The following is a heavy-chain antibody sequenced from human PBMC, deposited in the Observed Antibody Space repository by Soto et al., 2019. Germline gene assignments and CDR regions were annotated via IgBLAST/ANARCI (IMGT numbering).Heavy chain of an antibody. CDR2: ITPIFGTA. Sequence: SVKVSCKASGGTFSSYAISWVRQAPGQGLEWMGGITPIFGTANYAQKFQGRVTITADKSTSTAYMELSSLRSEDTAVYYCARVTMVRGVYYYYGMDVWGQGTTVTVSS. CDR1: GGTFSSYA. J-gene: IGHJ6*02. CDR3: ARVTMVRGVYYYYGMDV. V-gene: IGHV1-69*06. D-gene: IGHD3-10*01.